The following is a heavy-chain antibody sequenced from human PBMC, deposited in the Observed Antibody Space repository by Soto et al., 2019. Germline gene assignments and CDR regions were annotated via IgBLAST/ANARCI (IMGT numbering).Heavy chain of an antibody. CDR3: ARGYYYDSSGYFGY. CDR2: IYYSGST. Sequence: QVQLQESGPGLVKPSETLSLTCTVSGGSISSYYWSWIRQPPGKGLEWIGYIYYSGSTNYNPSLKSRVTISVDTSKNQFSLKLSSVTAADTAVYYCARGYYYDSSGYFGYWGQGTLVTVSS. CDR1: GGSISSYY. J-gene: IGHJ4*02. V-gene: IGHV4-59*01. D-gene: IGHD3-22*01.